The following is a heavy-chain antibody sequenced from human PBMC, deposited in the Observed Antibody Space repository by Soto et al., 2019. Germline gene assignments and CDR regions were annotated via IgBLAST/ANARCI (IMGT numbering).Heavy chain of an antibody. CDR2: ISAYNGNT. CDR1: GYTFTSYG. V-gene: IGHV1-18*01. Sequence: QVQLVQSGAEVKKPGASVKVSCKASGYTFTSYGISWVRQAPGQGLEWMGWISAYNGNTNYAQKLQGRVTMTTDTSTSTAYMELRSLRSDDTAVYHCARDRVYFGWLGTPGPNAFDIWGQGTMVTVSS. J-gene: IGHJ3*02. CDR3: ARDRVYFGWLGTPGPNAFDI. D-gene: IGHD3-9*01.